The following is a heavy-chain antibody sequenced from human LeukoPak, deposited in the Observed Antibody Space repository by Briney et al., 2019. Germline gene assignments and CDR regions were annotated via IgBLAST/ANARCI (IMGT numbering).Heavy chain of an antibody. J-gene: IGHJ4*02. Sequence: ETLSLTCTVSGGSISSSLYYWGWVRQTPGKGLEYVSAISTNGGGTYYANSVKGRFTISRDNSKNTLYLQMGSLRAEDMAVYYCARYCSGVSCYSGYDYWGQGTLVTVSS. CDR3: ARYCSGVSCYSGYDY. D-gene: IGHD2-15*01. CDR1: GGSISSSLY. V-gene: IGHV3-64*01. CDR2: ISTNGGGT.